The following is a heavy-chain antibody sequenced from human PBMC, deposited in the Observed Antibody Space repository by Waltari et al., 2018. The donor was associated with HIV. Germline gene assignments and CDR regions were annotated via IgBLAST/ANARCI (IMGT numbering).Heavy chain of an antibody. CDR2: INTKTGNP. CDR1: GYTFTNFA. D-gene: IGHD3-10*01. J-gene: IGHJ4*02. CDR3: GRGPGRSVDY. V-gene: IGHV7-4-1*02. Sequence: QVHLVQSGSELKKPGASVKVSCKASGYTFTNFAMNWVRQAPGQGLEWMGGINTKTGNPTYAQGFTGRFVFSLDTSVTTAYLQISSLKAEYTAVYYCGRGPGRSVDYWGQGTLVTVTS.